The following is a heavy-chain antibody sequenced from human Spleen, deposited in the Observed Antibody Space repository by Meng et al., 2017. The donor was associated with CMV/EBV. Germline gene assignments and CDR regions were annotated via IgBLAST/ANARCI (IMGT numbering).Heavy chain of an antibody. V-gene: IGHV3-21*01. CDR2: ITRSNHK. CDR1: GFYFSTHS. CDR3: ASQYSSGWYEVMGY. D-gene: IGHD6-19*01. J-gene: IGHJ4*02. Sequence: AVSGFYFSTHSMDWVRQAPGKWLEWISSITRSNHKSYADSVKGRFTISRDNAKTSLYLQMNSLRAEDTAVYYCASQYSSGWYEVMGYWGQGTLVTVSS.